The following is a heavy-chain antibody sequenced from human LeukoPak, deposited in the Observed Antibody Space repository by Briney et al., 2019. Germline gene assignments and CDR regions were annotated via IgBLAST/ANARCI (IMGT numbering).Heavy chain of an antibody. Sequence: PGGSLRLSCTASGFIFGDYAMSWVRQAPGKGLEWVAFIRYDGSNKYYADSVKGRFTISRDNSKNTLYLQMNSLRAEDTAVYYCAKAPPGSGYYYFDYWGQGTLVTVSS. D-gene: IGHD3-22*01. CDR3: AKAPPGSGYYYFDY. V-gene: IGHV3-30*02. J-gene: IGHJ4*02. CDR2: IRYDGSNK. CDR1: GFIFGDYA.